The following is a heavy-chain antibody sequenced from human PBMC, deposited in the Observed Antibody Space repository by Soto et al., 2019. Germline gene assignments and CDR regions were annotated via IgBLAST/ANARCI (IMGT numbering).Heavy chain of an antibody. D-gene: IGHD6-19*01. CDR3: ARRLRSGRLYNWFDT. V-gene: IGHV4-59*01. CDR1: GDSISGYY. CDR2: IYYTGST. Sequence: TLSLTCTVSGDSISGYYWSWIRQPPGKGLEWVGCIYYTGSTNYNPSLKSRVTISVDTSKNQFSLKLSSLTAADTAVYYCARRLRSGRLYNWFDTWGQGTLVTVSS. J-gene: IGHJ5*02.